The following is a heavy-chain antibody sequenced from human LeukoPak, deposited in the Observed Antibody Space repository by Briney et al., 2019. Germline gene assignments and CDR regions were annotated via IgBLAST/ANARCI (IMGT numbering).Heavy chain of an antibody. CDR3: ARDPGDSSGWYLFYFDY. V-gene: IGHV6-1*01. CDR2: TYYLSKWYN. D-gene: IGHD6-19*01. Sequence: QTLSLTCAISGDSVSSQTAAWNWIRQSPSRGLEWLGRTYYLSKWYNDYAASVKSRITINPDTSKNQFSLQLNAVTPEDTAVYYCARDPGDSSGWYLFYFDYWGQGTLVTV. J-gene: IGHJ4*02. CDR1: GDSVSSQTAA.